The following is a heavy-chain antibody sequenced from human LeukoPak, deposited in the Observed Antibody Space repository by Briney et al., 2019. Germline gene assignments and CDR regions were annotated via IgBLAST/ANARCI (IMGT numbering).Heavy chain of an antibody. J-gene: IGHJ5*02. CDR1: GDSVSSNSAA. CDR3: AREADVLLWFGERWFDP. Sequence: SQTLSLTCAISGDSVSSNSAAWNWIRQSPSRGLEWLGRTYYRSKWYNDYAVSVKSRITINPDTSKNQFSLQLNSVTPEDTAVYYCAREADVLLWFGERWFDPWGQGTLVTVSS. V-gene: IGHV6-1*01. CDR2: TYYRSKWYN. D-gene: IGHD3-10*01.